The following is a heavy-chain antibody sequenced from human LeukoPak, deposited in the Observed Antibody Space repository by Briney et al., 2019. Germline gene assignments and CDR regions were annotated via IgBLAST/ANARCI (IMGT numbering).Heavy chain of an antibody. CDR1: GFTFNSYR. Sequence: GGSLRLSCAASGFTFNSYRMNWVRHAPGKGLEWVSSISSSSSYIYYADSVKDRFTISRDNAKNSLYLQMNSLRAEDTAVYYCTTVLSDSSAYYFPLDAFDIWGQGTMVTVSS. CDR3: TTVLSDSSAYYFPLDAFDI. D-gene: IGHD3-22*01. J-gene: IGHJ3*02. CDR2: ISSSSSYI. V-gene: IGHV3-21*01.